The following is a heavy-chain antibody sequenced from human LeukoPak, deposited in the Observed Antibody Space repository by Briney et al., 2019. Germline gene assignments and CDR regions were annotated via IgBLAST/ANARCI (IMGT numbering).Heavy chain of an antibody. CDR2: ISGSGEST. Sequence: PGGSLRLSCAASGSTFSSYAVTWVRQAPGKGLEWVSTISGSGESTLYADSVKGRFTISRDNTKNTLYLQMNSLRAEDTAVYYCAKDRVGGLTIVDYWGQGTLVTVSS. J-gene: IGHJ4*02. D-gene: IGHD3-16*01. V-gene: IGHV3-23*01. CDR1: GSTFSSYA. CDR3: AKDRVGGLTIVDY.